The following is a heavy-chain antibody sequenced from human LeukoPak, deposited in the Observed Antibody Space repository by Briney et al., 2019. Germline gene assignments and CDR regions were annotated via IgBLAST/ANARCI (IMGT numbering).Heavy chain of an antibody. V-gene: IGHV3-23*01. J-gene: IGHJ4*02. CDR3: AKPFYYDSSAYYPYYLDY. CDR1: GFTFSSYA. CDR2: ISGSGGST. D-gene: IGHD3-22*01. Sequence: GGSLRLSCAASGFTFSSYAMSWVRQAPGKGLEWVSAISGSGGSTYYADSVKGRFTISRDNSKNTPYLQMNSLRAEDTAVYYCAKPFYYDSSAYYPYYLDYWGQGTLVTVSS.